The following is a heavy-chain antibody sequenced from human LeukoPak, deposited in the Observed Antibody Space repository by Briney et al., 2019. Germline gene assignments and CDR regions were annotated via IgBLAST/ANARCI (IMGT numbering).Heavy chain of an antibody. J-gene: IGHJ4*02. D-gene: IGHD6-13*01. V-gene: IGHV3-7*03. Sequence: GGSLRLSCAASGFTFSTYWMSWVRQAPGKGLEWVANIKQDGSENYYVDSVKGRFTISRDNAKNSLYLQMNSLRAEDMALYYCAKDITSSSWQGYFDYWGQGTLVTVSS. CDR2: IKQDGSEN. CDR1: GFTFSTYW. CDR3: AKDITSSSWQGYFDY.